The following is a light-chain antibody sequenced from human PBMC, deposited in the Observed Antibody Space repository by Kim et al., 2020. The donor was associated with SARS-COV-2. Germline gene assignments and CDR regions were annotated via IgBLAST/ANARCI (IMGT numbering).Light chain of an antibody. CDR2: QDS. CDR1: KLGDKY. CDR3: QAWDSSTAV. Sequence: ESPGQTASITCSGDKLGDKYACWYQQKPGQSPVLVIYQDSKRPSGIPERFSGSNSGNTATLTISGTQAMDEADYYCQAWDSSTAVFGGGTQLTVL. V-gene: IGLV3-1*01. J-gene: IGLJ2*01.